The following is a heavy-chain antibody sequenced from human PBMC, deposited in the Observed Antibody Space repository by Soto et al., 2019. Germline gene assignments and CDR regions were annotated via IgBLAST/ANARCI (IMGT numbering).Heavy chain of an antibody. J-gene: IGHJ4*02. D-gene: IGHD6-19*01. V-gene: IGHV3-23*01. Sequence: EVQLLESGGGLVQPGGSLRLSCAASGFTFSNYAMNCVHQAPGKGLEWVSSIRGGGGSPYYAYSVKGRFTISRDNSRNTLYLQMNSLRAGDSAIYYCAKEGPSGLFYFDYWGQGTLVAVSS. CDR3: AKEGPSGLFYFDY. CDR1: GFTFSNYA. CDR2: IRGGGGSP.